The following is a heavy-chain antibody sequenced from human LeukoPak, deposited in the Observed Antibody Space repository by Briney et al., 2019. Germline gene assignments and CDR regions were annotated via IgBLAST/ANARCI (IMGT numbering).Heavy chain of an antibody. V-gene: IGHV3-30-3*01. J-gene: IGHJ4*02. Sequence: GGSLRLSCAASGFTFSSYAMHWVRQAPGKGLEWVAVISYDGSNKYYADSVKGRFTISRDNSKNTLYLQMNSLRAEDTAVYYCARDRPFDYWGQGTLVTVSS. CDR2: ISYDGSNK. CDR1: GFTFSSYA. CDR3: ARDRPFDY.